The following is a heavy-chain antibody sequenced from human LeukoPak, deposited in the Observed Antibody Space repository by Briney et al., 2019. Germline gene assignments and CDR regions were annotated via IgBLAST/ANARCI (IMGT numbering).Heavy chain of an antibody. CDR3: ARDPSSSWYTHDAFDI. CDR1: GYTFTGYY. J-gene: IGHJ3*02. Sequence: GASVKVSCKASGYTFTGYYMHWVRQAPGQGLEWMGWINPNSGGTNYAQKFQGRVTMTRDTSISTAYMELSRLRSDDTAVYYCARDPSSSWYTHDAFDIWGQGTMVTVSS. CDR2: INPNSGGT. V-gene: IGHV1-2*02. D-gene: IGHD6-13*01.